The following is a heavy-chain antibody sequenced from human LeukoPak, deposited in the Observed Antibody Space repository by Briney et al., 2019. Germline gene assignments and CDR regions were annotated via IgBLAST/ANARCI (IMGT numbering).Heavy chain of an antibody. Sequence: ASVKVSCKASGYTFTGYYMHWVRQAPGQGLEWMGWINPNSGGTNYAQKFQGRVTMTRDTSISTAYMELSRLRSDDTAVYYCARVYSGYDTTNYFDYWGQGTLVTASS. D-gene: IGHD5-12*01. V-gene: IGHV1-2*02. CDR2: INPNSGGT. CDR1: GYTFTGYY. J-gene: IGHJ4*02. CDR3: ARVYSGYDTTNYFDY.